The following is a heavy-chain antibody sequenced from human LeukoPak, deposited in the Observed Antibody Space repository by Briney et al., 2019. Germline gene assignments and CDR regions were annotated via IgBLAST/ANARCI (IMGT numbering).Heavy chain of an antibody. V-gene: IGHV3-64D*06. D-gene: IGHD3-10*01. CDR3: VKTLKYYGSGRGLFDS. CDR2: FSSDGSRT. Sequence: GGSLRLSCSASGFTFSSSAMYWVRQAPGKGLEYVSAFSSDGSRTFYADSVKGRFTISRDNSKNMLYLQMSSLRADDTAVYYCVKTLKYYGSGRGLFDSWGQGTLVTVSS. J-gene: IGHJ4*02. CDR1: GFTFSSSA.